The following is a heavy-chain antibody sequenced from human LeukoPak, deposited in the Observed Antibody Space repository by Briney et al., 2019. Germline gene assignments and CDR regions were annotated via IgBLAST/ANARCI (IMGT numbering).Heavy chain of an antibody. D-gene: IGHD4-17*01. Sequence: GGSLRLSCAASGFTFDDYAMHWVRQAPGKGLGWVSGISWNSGSIGYADSVKGRFTISRDNAKNSLYLQMNSLRAEDTALYYCAKADYGDYPYWYFDLWGRGTLVTVSS. CDR3: AKADYGDYPYWYFDL. CDR2: ISWNSGSI. CDR1: GFTFDDYA. J-gene: IGHJ2*01. V-gene: IGHV3-9*01.